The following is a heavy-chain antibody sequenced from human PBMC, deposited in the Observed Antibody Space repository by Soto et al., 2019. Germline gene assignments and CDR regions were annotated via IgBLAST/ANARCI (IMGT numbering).Heavy chain of an antibody. CDR1: GYTFTSYG. CDR2: ISAYNGNT. CDR3: ARDFIDHGDSIYFSYYGMDV. V-gene: IGHV1-18*01. Sequence: QVQLVQSGAEVKKPGASVKVSCKASGYTFTSYGISWVRQAPGQGLEWMGWISAYNGNTNYAQKLQGRVTMTTDTSPRKDYMELRSLRSDDTAVYYCARDFIDHGDSIYFSYYGMDVWGQGTTVTVSS. D-gene: IGHD4-17*01. J-gene: IGHJ6*02.